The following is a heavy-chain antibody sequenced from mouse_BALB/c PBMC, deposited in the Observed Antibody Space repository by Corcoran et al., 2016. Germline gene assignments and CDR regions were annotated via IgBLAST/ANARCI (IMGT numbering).Heavy chain of an antibody. Sequence: EVQLQQSGAELVKPGASVKLSCTASGFNIKDTYMHWVKQRPEQSLEWIGRIDPANGNTKYDPKFQGKATITADTSSNTAYLQLSSLTSEDTAVYYCARRGNHWYFDVWGAGTTVTVSS. CDR2: IDPANGNT. V-gene: IGHV14-3*02. CDR3: ARRGNHWYFDV. CDR1: GFNIKDTY. D-gene: IGHD2-1*01. J-gene: IGHJ1*01.